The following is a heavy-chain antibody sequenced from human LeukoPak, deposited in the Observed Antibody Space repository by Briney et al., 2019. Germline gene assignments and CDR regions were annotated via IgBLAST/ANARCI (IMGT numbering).Heavy chain of an antibody. J-gene: IGHJ4*02. CDR3: ARLGSGIKFSSGYAWKRYY. D-gene: IGHD5-12*01. V-gene: IGHV5-51*01. CDR1: GYSFTSYW. CDR2: IYPGDSDT. Sequence: LGESLKISCKGSGYSFTSYWIGWVRQMPGKGLEWMGIIYPGDSDTRYSPSFQGQVTISADKSISTAYLQWSSLKASDTAMYYCARLGSGIKFSSGYAWKRYYWGQGTLVTVSS.